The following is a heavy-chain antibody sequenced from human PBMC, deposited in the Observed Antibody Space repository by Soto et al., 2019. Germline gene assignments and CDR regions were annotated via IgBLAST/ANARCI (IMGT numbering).Heavy chain of an antibody. D-gene: IGHD2-15*01. V-gene: IGHV3-30-3*01. J-gene: IGHJ4*02. CDR1: GFTFSSYA. CDR2: ISYDGSNK. CDR3: ARDVGHCSGGSCYSEGFADY. Sequence: QVHLVESGGGVVQPGRSLRLSCAASGFTFSSYAMHWVRQAPGKGLEWVAVISYDGSNKYYADSVKGRFTISTDNSKNPLSRQMNSLRGEDTAVYYCARDVGHCSGGSCYSEGFADYWGQGTLVTVSS.